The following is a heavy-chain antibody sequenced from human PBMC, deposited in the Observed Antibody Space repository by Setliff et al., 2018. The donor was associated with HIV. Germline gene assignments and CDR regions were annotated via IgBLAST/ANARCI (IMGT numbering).Heavy chain of an antibody. CDR3: ASSSPGYYDILTGYYEGYYFDY. CDR1: DYSISSGSY. D-gene: IGHD3-9*01. CDR2: IYHSGNT. Sequence: SETLSLTCAVSDYSISSGSYWGWIRQPPGKGLEWIGSIYHSGNTYYNPSLKSRVTLSVDTSKNQFSLKLSSATAADTAVYYCASSSPGYYDILTGYYEGYYFDYWGQGTLVTVSS. J-gene: IGHJ4*02. V-gene: IGHV4-38-2*01.